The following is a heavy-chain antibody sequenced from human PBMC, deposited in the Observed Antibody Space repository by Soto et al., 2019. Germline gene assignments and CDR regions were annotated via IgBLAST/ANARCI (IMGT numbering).Heavy chain of an antibody. V-gene: IGHV4-4*02. CDR2: IFHDGTA. CDR1: GVSISSGNW. D-gene: IGHD2-8*01. J-gene: IGHJ4*02. Sequence: SETVSLTCAVSGVSISSGNWWTWVRQTPQRGLEYIGEIFHDGTANYYPSFERRVTISVDTSKNQFSLKLTSVTAADTAIYFCARLLYATRINHMHFDFWGQGALVAVSS. CDR3: ARLLYATRINHMHFDF.